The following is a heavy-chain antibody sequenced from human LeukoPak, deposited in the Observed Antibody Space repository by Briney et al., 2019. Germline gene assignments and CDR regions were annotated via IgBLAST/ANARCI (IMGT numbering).Heavy chain of an antibody. D-gene: IGHD6-13*01. CDR1: GFTFSDYY. CDR2: ISSDSSFT. Sequence: PGGSLRLSCAASGFTFSDYYMSWFRQAPGKGLQWVSYISSDSSFTTYAESVKGRFTVSRDNAKNSLDLQMNSLRAEDTAVYYCARLVTTAEAGTIDCWGQGALVTVSS. V-gene: IGHV3-11*03. CDR3: ARLVTTAEAGTIDC. J-gene: IGHJ4*02.